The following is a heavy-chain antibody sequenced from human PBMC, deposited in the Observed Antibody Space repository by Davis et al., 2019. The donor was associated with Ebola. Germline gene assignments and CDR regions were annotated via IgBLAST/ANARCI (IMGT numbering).Heavy chain of an antibody. Sequence: GGSLRLSCAASGFTFSSYSMNWVRQAPGKGLEWVSSISSSSSYIYYADSVKGRFTISRDNAKNSLYLQMDSLRAEDTAVYYCASPLSRSYFYGTVFWGQGTLVTVSS. V-gene: IGHV3-21*01. CDR3: ASPLSRSYFYGTVF. J-gene: IGHJ4*02. D-gene: IGHD1/OR15-1a*01. CDR2: ISSSSSYI. CDR1: GFTFSSYS.